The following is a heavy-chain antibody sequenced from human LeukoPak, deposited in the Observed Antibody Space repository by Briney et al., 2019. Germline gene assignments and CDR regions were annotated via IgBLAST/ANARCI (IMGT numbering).Heavy chain of an antibody. J-gene: IGHJ4*02. CDR3: ARALFLGQLWLFDY. D-gene: IGHD5-18*01. CDR2: IYYSGST. V-gene: IGHV4-59*01. CDR1: GGSISSYY. Sequence: SETLSLTCTVSGGSISSYYWSWIRQPPGKGLEWIGYIYYSGSTNYNPSLKSRVTISVDTSKNQFSLKLSSVTAADTAVYYCARALFLGQLWLFDYRGQGTLVTVSS.